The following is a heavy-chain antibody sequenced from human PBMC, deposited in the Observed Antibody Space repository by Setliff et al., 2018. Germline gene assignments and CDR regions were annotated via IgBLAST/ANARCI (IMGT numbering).Heavy chain of an antibody. D-gene: IGHD3-10*01. CDR3: ARHKVIKKEFIRLTWFDP. Sequence: ETLSLSCATSGFTFSSYAMSWVRQAPGKGLEWVSAMSASGTSTYHADSVKGRFTISGDTSSNQFSLNLNSVTAADTAVYYCARHKVIKKEFIRLTWFDPWGQGTPVTVSS. V-gene: IGHV3-23*01. CDR2: MSASGTST. CDR1: GFTFSSYA. J-gene: IGHJ5*02.